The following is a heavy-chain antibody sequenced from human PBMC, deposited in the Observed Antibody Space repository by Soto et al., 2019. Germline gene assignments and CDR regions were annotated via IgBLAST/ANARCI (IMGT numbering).Heavy chain of an antibody. CDR2: IYYTGST. Sequence: LSLTCPVSGDSVSSGSYYWSWIRQPPGKGLEWIGYIYYTGSTNYNPSLKSRVTISVDTSKNQFSLKLSSVTAADTAVYYCARVLTPREAAEGGCWFDPWGQGTLVTVSS. CDR1: GDSVSSGSYY. V-gene: IGHV4-61*01. CDR3: ARVLTPREAAEGGCWFDP. J-gene: IGHJ5*02. D-gene: IGHD6-13*01.